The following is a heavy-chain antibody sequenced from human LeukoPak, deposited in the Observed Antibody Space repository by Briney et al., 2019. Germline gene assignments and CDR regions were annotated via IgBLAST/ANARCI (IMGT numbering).Heavy chain of an antibody. CDR1: GYTFTSYG. CDR2: ISAYNGNT. V-gene: IGHV1-18*04. CDR3: ARLYYDILTGYYSADY. D-gene: IGHD3-9*01. Sequence: SVKVSCKASGYTFTSYGISWVRQAPGQGLEWMGWISAYNGNTNYAQNLQGRVTMTTDTSTSTAYMELRSLRSDDSAVYYCARLYYDILTGYYSADYWGQGTLVTVSS. J-gene: IGHJ4*02.